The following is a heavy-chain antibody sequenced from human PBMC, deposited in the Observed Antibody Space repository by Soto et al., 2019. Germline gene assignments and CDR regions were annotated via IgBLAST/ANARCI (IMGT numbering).Heavy chain of an antibody. D-gene: IGHD2-2*01. CDR2: IMPVFRTP. Sequence: QVQLEQSGAEVKKPGSSVKVSCKASGGTFRTAAISWVRQAPGQGLEWMGGIMPVFRTPDYAQKFQGRVTXTXDXXTNTASMELSGLRSDDTAVYYCARDNARPQLGGNYYYILDVWGQGTTITVSS. CDR3: ARDNARPQLGGNYYYILDV. CDR1: GGTFRTAA. J-gene: IGHJ6*02. V-gene: IGHV1-69*05.